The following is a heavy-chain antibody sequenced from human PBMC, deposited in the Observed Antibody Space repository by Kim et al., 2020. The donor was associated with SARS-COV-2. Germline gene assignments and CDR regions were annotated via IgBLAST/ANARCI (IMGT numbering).Heavy chain of an antibody. CDR1: GYTFTSYG. CDR3: AGGGLLYFDWLLPLDV. CDR2: ISAYNGNT. V-gene: IGHV1-18*01. Sequence: ASVKVSCKASGYTFTSYGISWVRQAPGQGLEWMGWISAYNGNTNYAQKLQGRVTMTTDTSTSTAYMELRSLRSDDTAVYYCAGGGLLYFDWLLPLDVWGQGTTVTVSS. D-gene: IGHD3-9*01. J-gene: IGHJ6*02.